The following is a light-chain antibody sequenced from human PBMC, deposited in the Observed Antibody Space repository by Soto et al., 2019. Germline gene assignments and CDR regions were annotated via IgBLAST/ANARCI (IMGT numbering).Light chain of an antibody. CDR2: GTS. CDR1: QSVSSS. CDR3: QHYNSCPYT. V-gene: IGKV3-15*01. Sequence: EIVMTQSPSSLSVSPGERATLSCRASQSVSSSLAWYQQKPVQAPRLLIYGTSTRAPGIPPRFSGSGSGTEFTLTISSLQSEDFAIYYCQHYNSCPYTLGQGTKVDIK. J-gene: IGKJ2*01.